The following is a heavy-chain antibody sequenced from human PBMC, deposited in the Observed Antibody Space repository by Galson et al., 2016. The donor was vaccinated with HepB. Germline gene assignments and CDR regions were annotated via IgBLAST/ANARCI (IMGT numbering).Heavy chain of an antibody. D-gene: IGHD2/OR15-2a*01. CDR1: GYDFPGHW. CDR3: ARSVGTFSPSEPTFDT. V-gene: IGHV5-51*01. CDR2: ISPDNSDT. Sequence: QSGAEVKKPGESLKISCQGSGYDFPGHWIGWVRQMAGKGLEWMGIISPDNSDTRYSPSFQGQVAISADKSIKTAHLQWSSLKASDTAMYYCARSVGTFSPSEPTFDTWGQGTLATVSS. J-gene: IGHJ4*02.